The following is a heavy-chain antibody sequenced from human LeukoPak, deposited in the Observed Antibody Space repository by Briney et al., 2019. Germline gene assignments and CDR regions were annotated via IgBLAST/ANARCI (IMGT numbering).Heavy chain of an antibody. CDR2: IRANGETT. D-gene: IGHD7-27*01. J-gene: IGHJ3*02. CDR3: GRDLNWGAFDI. CDR1: GFTFTHYG. Sequence: GGSLRLSCAASGFTFTHYGMNWVRQAPGKGLEGVSGIRANGETTYYEDSVRGRFTISRDNSRSMVWLQMNSLTAEDTAMYYCGRDLNWGAFDIRGLGTLVTVSS. V-gene: IGHV3-23*01.